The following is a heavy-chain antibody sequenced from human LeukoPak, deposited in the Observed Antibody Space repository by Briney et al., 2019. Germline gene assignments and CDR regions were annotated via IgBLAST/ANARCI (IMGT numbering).Heavy chain of an antibody. CDR2: IIPIFGTA. J-gene: IGHJ3*02. D-gene: IGHD2-2*02. CDR3: ARGSCSSTSCYNMGDAFDI. CDR1: GGTFSSYA. V-gene: IGHV1-69*05. Sequence: SVKVSCKASGGTFSSYAISWVRQAPGQGLEWMGGIIPIFGTANYAQKFQGRVTITTDESTSIAYMELSSLRSEDTAVYYCARGSCSSTSCYNMGDAFDIWGQGTMVAVSS.